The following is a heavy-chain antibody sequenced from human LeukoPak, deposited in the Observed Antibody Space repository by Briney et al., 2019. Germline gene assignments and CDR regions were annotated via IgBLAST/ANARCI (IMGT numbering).Heavy chain of an antibody. D-gene: IGHD6-13*01. V-gene: IGHV3-30*18. CDR3: AKDRGSSWLFQH. CDR1: GFTFSSYG. CDR2: ISYDGSNK. Sequence: GGSLRLSCAASGFTFSSYGMHWVRQAPGKGLEWVAVISYDGSNKYYADSVKGRFTISRDNSKNTLYLQMNSLRAEDTAVYYCAKDRGSSWLFQHWGQGTLVTVSP. J-gene: IGHJ1*01.